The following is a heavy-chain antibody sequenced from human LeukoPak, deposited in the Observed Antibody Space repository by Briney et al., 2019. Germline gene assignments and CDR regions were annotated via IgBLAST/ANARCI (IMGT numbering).Heavy chain of an antibody. CDR2: ITRDASTI. Sequence: GGSLRLSCAVSGFTFSSYEMNWVRQAPGKGLEWVSYITRDASTIYYADSVKGRFTISRDNAKNSLYLRMNGLRAEDTAVYYCARGHSSGYYNWFDPWGQGTLVTVSS. J-gene: IGHJ5*02. V-gene: IGHV3-48*03. CDR3: ARGHSSGYYNWFDP. D-gene: IGHD3-22*01. CDR1: GFTFSSYE.